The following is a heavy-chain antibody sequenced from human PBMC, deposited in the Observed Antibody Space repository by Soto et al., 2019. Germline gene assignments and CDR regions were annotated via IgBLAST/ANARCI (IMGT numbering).Heavy chain of an antibody. Sequence: ASVKVSCKASGYTFTSYAMHWVRQAPGQRLERMGWINAGNGNTKYSQKFQGRVTITRDTSASTAYMELSSLRSEDTAVYYCARDLEQWLVRGWFGPWGQGTLVTVSS. CDR3: ARDLEQWLVRGWFGP. CDR2: INAGNGNT. CDR1: GYTFTSYA. J-gene: IGHJ5*02. D-gene: IGHD6-19*01. V-gene: IGHV1-3*01.